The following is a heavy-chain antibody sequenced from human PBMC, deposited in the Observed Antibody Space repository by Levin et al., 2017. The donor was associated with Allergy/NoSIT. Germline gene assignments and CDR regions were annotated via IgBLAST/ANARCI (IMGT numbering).Heavy chain of an antibody. CDR2: INPNSGAP. D-gene: IGHD3-3*01. CDR3: ARDSNDFWSSNWFDP. CDR1: GYTFTAYY. J-gene: IGHJ5*02. Sequence: ASVKVSCKASGYTFTAYYIHWLRQAPGQGLEWMGWINPNSGAPTYAQKFQGRITMTRDTSIRTAYMELSRLKSDDTAVYYCARDSNDFWSSNWFDPWGQGSLVTVSS. V-gene: IGHV1-2*02.